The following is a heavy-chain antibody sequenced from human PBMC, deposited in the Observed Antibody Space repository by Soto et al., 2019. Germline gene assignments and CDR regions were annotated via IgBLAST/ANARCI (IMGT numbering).Heavy chain of an antibody. D-gene: IGHD6-19*01. CDR1: GFTFGSYG. CDR2: ISYDGSNK. Sequence: PGGSLRLSCAASGFTFGSYGMHWVRQAPGKGLEWVAVISYDGSNKYYADSVKGRFTISRDNSKNTLYLQMNSLRAEDTAVYYCAKVPIAVAGPDYYYGMDVWGQGTTVTVSS. CDR3: AKVPIAVAGPDYYYGMDV. J-gene: IGHJ6*02. V-gene: IGHV3-30*18.